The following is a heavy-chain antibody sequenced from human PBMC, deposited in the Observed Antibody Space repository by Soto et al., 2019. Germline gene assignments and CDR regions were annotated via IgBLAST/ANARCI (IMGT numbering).Heavy chain of an antibody. CDR2: INHSGST. V-gene: IGHV4-34*01. CDR1: GGSFSGYY. CDR3: ARRFGEFAYFDY. Sequence: SETLSLTCAVYGGSFSGYYWSWIRQPPGKGLEWIGEINHSGSTNYNPSLKSRVIISVDTSKNQFSLKLSSVTAADTAVYYCARRFGEFAYFDYWGQGTLVTVSS. J-gene: IGHJ4*02. D-gene: IGHD3-10*01.